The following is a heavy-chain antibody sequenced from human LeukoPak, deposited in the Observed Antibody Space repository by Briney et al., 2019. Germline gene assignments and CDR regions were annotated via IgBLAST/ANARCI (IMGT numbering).Heavy chain of an antibody. J-gene: IGHJ6*04. CDR3: AREVYDILTGYYGYYYYGMDV. CDR1: GYTFTSYG. D-gene: IGHD3-9*01. Sequence: ASVTVSCKASGYTFTSYGISWVRQAPGQGLEWMGWISAYNGNTNYAQKLQGRVTMTTDTSTSTAYMELRSLRSDDTAVYYCAREVYDILTGYYGYYYYGMDVWGKGTTVTVSS. V-gene: IGHV1-18*04. CDR2: ISAYNGNT.